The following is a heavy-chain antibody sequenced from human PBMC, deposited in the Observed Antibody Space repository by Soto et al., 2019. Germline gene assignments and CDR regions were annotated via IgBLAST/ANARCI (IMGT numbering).Heavy chain of an antibody. V-gene: IGHV6-1*01. Sequence: SQTLSLTCAISGDSVSSNSAAWNWIRQSPSRGLEWLGRTYYRSKWYNDYAVSVKSRITINPDTSKNQFSLQLNSVTPEDTAVYYCARDWHSSGWTQPRTPYFDDWGQGTLVTVSS. CDR1: GDSVSSNSAA. D-gene: IGHD6-19*01. CDR2: TYYRSKWYN. CDR3: ARDWHSSGWTQPRTPYFDD. J-gene: IGHJ4*02.